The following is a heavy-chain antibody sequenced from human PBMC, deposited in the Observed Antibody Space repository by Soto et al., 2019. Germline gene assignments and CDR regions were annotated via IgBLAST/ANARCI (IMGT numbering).Heavy chain of an antibody. CDR3: ARDRSGATNGGWFDP. Sequence: QVQLQESGPGLVKPSQTLSLTCTVSGGSISSCGYYWSWIRQHPGKGLEWIGYIYFSGSSYYNPSLKSRVTISVDTSKNQFSLKLSSVTAADTAVYYCARDRSGATNGGWFDPWGQGTLVTVSS. V-gene: IGHV4-31*03. CDR1: GGSISSCGYY. CDR2: IYFSGSS. D-gene: IGHD1-26*01. J-gene: IGHJ5*02.